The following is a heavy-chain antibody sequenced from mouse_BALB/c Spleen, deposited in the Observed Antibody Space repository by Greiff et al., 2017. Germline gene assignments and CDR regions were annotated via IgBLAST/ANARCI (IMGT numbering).Heavy chain of an antibody. CDR2: ISSGSSTI. CDR3: ARGDSFITTVVPFAY. J-gene: IGHJ3*01. D-gene: IGHD1-1*01. Sequence: EVQRVESGGGLVQPGGSRKLSCAASGFTFSSFGMHWVRQAPEKGLEWVAYISSGSSTINYADTVKGRFTISRDNPKNTLFLQMTSLRSEDTAMYYCARGDSFITTVVPFAYWGQGTLVTVSA. CDR1: GFTFSSFG. V-gene: IGHV5-17*02.